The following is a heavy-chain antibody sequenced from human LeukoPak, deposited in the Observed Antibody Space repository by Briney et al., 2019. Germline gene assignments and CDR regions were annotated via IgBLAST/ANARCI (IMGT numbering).Heavy chain of an antibody. V-gene: IGHV4-59*12. CDR3: AREWHYDILTGYWYGMDV. CDR2: ISYSGST. CDR1: GGSISSYY. Sequence: SETLSLTCTVSGGSISSYYWSWIRQPPGKGLEWIGYISYSGSTNYNPSLKSRVTISVDTSKNQFSLKLSSVTAADTAVYYCAREWHYDILTGYWYGMDVWGQGTTVTVSS. J-gene: IGHJ6*02. D-gene: IGHD3-9*01.